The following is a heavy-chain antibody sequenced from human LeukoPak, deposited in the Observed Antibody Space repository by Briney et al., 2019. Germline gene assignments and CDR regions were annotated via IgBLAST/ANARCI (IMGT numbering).Heavy chain of an antibody. J-gene: IGHJ4*02. CDR1: GFTFRSYE. D-gene: IGHD6-13*01. Sequence: TGGSLRLSCAASGFTFRSYEMNWVRQAPGKGLEWVSYISSSGSTIYYADSVKGRFTISRDNAMNSLYLQMNSLRAEDTAVYYCARSGSSWYNYFDYWGQGTLVTVSS. CDR3: ARSGSSWYNYFDY. CDR2: ISSSGSTI. V-gene: IGHV3-48*03.